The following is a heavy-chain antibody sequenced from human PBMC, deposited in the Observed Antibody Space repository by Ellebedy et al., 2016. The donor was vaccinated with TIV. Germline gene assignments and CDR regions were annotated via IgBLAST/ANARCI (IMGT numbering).Heavy chain of an antibody. CDR1: GFTFSGSA. D-gene: IGHD4-17*01. V-gene: IGHV3-74*01. CDR3: ARKVPAPTTVPPNWYFDL. Sequence: PGGSLRLSCAASGFTFSGSAMHWVRQTPGKGLVWVSRLNSDGSNAIYADSVKGRFTISRDNAKNSLFLQMTSLRAEDTAVYYCARKVPAPTTVPPNWYFDLWGRGTLVIVSS. CDR2: LNSDGSNA. J-gene: IGHJ2*01.